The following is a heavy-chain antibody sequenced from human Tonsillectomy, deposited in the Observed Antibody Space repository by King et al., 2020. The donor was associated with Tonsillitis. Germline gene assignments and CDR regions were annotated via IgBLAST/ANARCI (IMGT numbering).Heavy chain of an antibody. CDR1: GFTFSSYA. V-gene: IGHV3-23*04. CDR2: ISNSGGNT. J-gene: IGHJ4*02. Sequence: VQLVESGGGLVQPGGSLRLSCAASGFTFSSYAMSWVRQAPGKGREWVSGISNSGGNTYYADSVKGRFTISRDNSKNTLYLQMNSLRAGDTAAYYCAKDGHSSGWYYFDYWGQGTLVTVSS. D-gene: IGHD6-19*01. CDR3: AKDGHSSGWYYFDY.